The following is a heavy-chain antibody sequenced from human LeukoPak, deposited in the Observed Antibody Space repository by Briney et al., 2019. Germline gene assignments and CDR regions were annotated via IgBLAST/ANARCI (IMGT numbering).Heavy chain of an antibody. CDR3: AREGFSFDY. J-gene: IGHJ4*02. D-gene: IGHD3-3*01. Sequence: GGSLRLSCAVSGFTFSSYTMNWVRQAPGKGLEWVSYISGSSNTVYYADSVKGRFTISRDNAKNSLYLQMNSLRAEDTAVYYRAREGFSFDYWGQGTLVTVSS. CDR1: GFTFSSYT. V-gene: IGHV3-48*01. CDR2: ISGSSNTV.